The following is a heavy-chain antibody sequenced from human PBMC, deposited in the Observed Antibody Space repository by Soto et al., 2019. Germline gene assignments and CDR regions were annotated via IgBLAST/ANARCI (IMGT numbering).Heavy chain of an antibody. CDR1: GDSISNNNC. CDR3: ARRRITTFGVVITGYGMDV. V-gene: IGHV4-4*02. J-gene: IGHJ6*02. Sequence: QVQLQESGPGLVKPSGTLSLTCAVSGDSISNNNCWNWVRQPPGKGLEWMGEIYHSGTTNYNPSLKSRVAISVDKSTTQSSLKLSSVTAADTAVYYCARRRITTFGVVITGYGMDVWGQGTTVTVSS. CDR2: IYHSGTT. D-gene: IGHD3-3*01.